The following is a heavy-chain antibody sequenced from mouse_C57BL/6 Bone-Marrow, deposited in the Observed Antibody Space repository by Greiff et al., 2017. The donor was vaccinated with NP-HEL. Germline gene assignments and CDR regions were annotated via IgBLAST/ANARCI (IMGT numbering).Heavy chain of an antibody. V-gene: IGHV1-72*01. J-gene: IGHJ3*01. Sequence: QVQLKQPGAELVKPGASVKLSCKASGYTFTSYWMHWVKQRPGRGLEWIGRIDPNSGGTKYNEKFKSKATLTVDKPSSTAYMQLSSLTSEDSAVDYCARSEVDGSSWGFAYWGQGTLVTVSA. D-gene: IGHD1-1*01. CDR3: ARSEVDGSSWGFAY. CDR1: GYTFTSYW. CDR2: IDPNSGGT.